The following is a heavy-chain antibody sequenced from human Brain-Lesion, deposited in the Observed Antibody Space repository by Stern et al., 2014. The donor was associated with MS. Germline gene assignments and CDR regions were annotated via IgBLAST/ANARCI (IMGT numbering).Heavy chain of an antibody. V-gene: IGHV3-23*04. CDR3: AKWPHHIAVAGTRYFQH. CDR2: ISGRGGPT. J-gene: IGHJ1*01. Sequence: EVQLVQSGGGLVQPGGSLRLSCAASGFSFSTYAMSWVRQTPGKGLQWVSAISGRGGPTYYAYSVKGRFTISRDNSKNTLYLQMDSLRADDTAVYYCAKWPHHIAVAGTRYFQHWGQGTLVTVSS. CDR1: GFSFSTYA. D-gene: IGHD6-19*01.